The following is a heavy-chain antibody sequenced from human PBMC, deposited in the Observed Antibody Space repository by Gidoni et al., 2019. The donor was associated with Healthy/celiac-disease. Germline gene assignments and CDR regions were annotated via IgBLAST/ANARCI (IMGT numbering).Heavy chain of an antibody. Sequence: EVQLVASGGGLVQPGGSLRLSGAASGFTFRSYSRNWVRQAPGKGLEFVSYSSSSISTIYYADSVKGRFTISRDNAKNSLYLQMNSLRAEDTAVYYCARRPNARVLEMTYFDYWGQGTLVTVSS. CDR1: GFTFRSYS. D-gene: IGHD7-27*01. J-gene: IGHJ4*02. CDR3: ARRPNARVLEMTYFDY. CDR2: SSSSISTI. V-gene: IGHV3-48*04.